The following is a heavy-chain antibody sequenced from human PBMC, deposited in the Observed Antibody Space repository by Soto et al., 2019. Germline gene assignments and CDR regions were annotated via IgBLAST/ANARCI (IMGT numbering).Heavy chain of an antibody. J-gene: IGHJ4*02. V-gene: IGHV4-31*03. Sequence: PSETLSLTCTVSGGSISSGGYYWSWIRQHPGKGLEWIGYIYYSGSTYYNPSLKSRVTISVDTSKNQFSLKLSSVTAADTAVYYCAREVTGYYRYYFDYWGQGTLVTVSS. CDR1: GGSISSGGYY. CDR2: IYYSGST. D-gene: IGHD3-9*01. CDR3: AREVTGYYRYYFDY.